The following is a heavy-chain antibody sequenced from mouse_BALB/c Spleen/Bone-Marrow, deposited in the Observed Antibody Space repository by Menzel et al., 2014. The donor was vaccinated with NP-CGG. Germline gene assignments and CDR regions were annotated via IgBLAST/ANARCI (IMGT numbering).Heavy chain of an antibody. CDR3: DYYDSSYFDY. D-gene: IGHD1-1*01. J-gene: IGHJ2*01. V-gene: IGHV1-81*01. Sequence: QVQLQQSGPELVKSGDSVKMSYQASGYTFTDYVISWVKQRTGQGLEWIEEIYPGSGSTYYNEKFKGKATRTADKSSNTAYMQLSNLTSEDSAVYFCDYYDSSYFDYWGQGTTLTVSS. CDR2: IYPGSGST. CDR1: GYTFTDYV.